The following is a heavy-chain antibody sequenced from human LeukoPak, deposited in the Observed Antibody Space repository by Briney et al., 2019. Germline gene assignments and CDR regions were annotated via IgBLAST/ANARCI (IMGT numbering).Heavy chain of an antibody. J-gene: IGHJ4*02. V-gene: IGHV1-24*01. CDR2: FDPEDGET. Sequence: ASVKVSCKVSGYTLTELSMLWVRQAPGKGLEWMGGFDPEDGETIYAQKFQGRVTMTEDTSTDTAYMELSSLRSEDTAVYYCATDDFWSGYFGDWGQGTLVTVSS. CDR3: ATDDFWSGYFGD. D-gene: IGHD3-3*01. CDR1: GYTLTELS.